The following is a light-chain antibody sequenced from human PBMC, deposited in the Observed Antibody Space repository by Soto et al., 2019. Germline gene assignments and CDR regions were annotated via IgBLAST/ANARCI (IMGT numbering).Light chain of an antibody. CDR2: AAS. Sequence: DIQMTQSPSTLSASVGDRVTITCRASQSISSWLAWYQQKPGKAPNLLIYAASILQSGVPSRFSGSGSGTDFTLTIRSLQPEDFATYFCQQSYSTPPWTCGQGTKVDIK. J-gene: IGKJ1*01. CDR1: QSISSW. V-gene: IGKV1-39*01. CDR3: QQSYSTPPWT.